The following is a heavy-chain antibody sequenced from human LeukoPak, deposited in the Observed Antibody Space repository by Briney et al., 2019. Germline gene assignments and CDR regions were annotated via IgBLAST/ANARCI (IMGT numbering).Heavy chain of an antibody. CDR3: ARHDYGDYEGSRFDC. Sequence: PSETLSLTCAVYGGSFSVYYWSWIRQPPGRGLEWIGEINHSGSTNYNPSLKSRVTISVDTSKNQFSLKLSSVTAADTAVYYCARHDYGDYEGSRFDCWGQGTLVTVSS. J-gene: IGHJ4*02. CDR2: INHSGST. V-gene: IGHV4-34*01. D-gene: IGHD4-17*01. CDR1: GGSFSVYY.